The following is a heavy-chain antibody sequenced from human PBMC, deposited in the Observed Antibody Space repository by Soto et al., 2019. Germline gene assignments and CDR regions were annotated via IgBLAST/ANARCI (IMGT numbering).Heavy chain of an antibody. CDR1: GGSISSYY. CDR2: IYYSGST. D-gene: IGHD6-13*01. V-gene: IGHV4-59*08. J-gene: IGHJ4*02. CDR3: ARQGDSSSWYLFDY. Sequence: QVQLQESGPGLVKPSETLSLTCTVSGGSISSYYWSWIRQPPGKGLEWIGYIYYSGSTNYNPSLKSRVTISVDTSKNQFSLKLSSVTAADTAVYYCARQGDSSSWYLFDYWGQGTLVTVPS.